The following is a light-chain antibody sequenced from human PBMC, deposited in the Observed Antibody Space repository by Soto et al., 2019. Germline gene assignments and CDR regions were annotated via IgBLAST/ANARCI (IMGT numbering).Light chain of an antibody. Sequence: EIVLTQSPATLSLSPGERATLSCRASQSVSRHLAWYQQKPGQAPRLLIYGASSRATGIPDRFSGSGSGTDFTLTISRLEPEDFAVYHCQQYSSSPLTFGGGTKVEIK. J-gene: IGKJ4*01. CDR3: QQYSSSPLT. CDR2: GAS. V-gene: IGKV3-20*01. CDR1: QSVSRH.